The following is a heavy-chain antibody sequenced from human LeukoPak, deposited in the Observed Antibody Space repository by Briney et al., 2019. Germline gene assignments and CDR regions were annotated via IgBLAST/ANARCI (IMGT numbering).Heavy chain of an antibody. CDR2: ISGSGGST. J-gene: IGHJ4*02. CDR3: AKDRLLRPESPSK. V-gene: IGHV3-23*01. CDR1: GFTFSSYA. D-gene: IGHD2-8*01. Sequence: PGGSLRLSCAASGFTFSSYAMSWVRRAPGKGLEWVSAISGSGGSTYYADSVKGRFTISRDNSKNTLYLQMNSLRAEDTAVYYCAKDRLLRPESPSKWGQGTLVTVSS.